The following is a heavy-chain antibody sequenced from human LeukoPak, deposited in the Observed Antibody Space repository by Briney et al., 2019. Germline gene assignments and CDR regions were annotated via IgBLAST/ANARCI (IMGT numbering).Heavy chain of an antibody. Sequence: PSETLSLTCTVSGDSISSYYWSWIRQPPGKGLEWIGYIYYSGSTNYNPSLKSRVTISVDTSKNQFSLKLSSVTAADTAVYYCARHFFGDYYYFDYWGQGTLVTVSS. V-gene: IGHV4-59*08. D-gene: IGHD4-17*01. CDR2: IYYSGST. J-gene: IGHJ4*02. CDR3: ARHFFGDYYYFDY. CDR1: GDSISSYY.